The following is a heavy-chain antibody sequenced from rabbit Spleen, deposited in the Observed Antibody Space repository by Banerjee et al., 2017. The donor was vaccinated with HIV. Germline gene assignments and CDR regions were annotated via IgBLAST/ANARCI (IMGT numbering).Heavy chain of an antibody. CDR1: GFTLSSSYW. Sequence: QSLEESGGDLVQPGASLTLTCTASGFTLSSSYWMCWVRQVPGKGLTWIACINALTGKAVYASWAKGRFTFSRTSSTTVTLQMTSLTAADTATYFCARDFDFWGPGTLVTVS. J-gene: IGHJ4*01. CDR3: ARDFDF. CDR2: INALTGKA. V-gene: IGHV1S40*01.